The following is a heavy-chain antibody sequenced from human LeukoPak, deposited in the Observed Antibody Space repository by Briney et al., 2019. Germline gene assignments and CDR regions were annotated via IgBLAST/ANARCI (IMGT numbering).Heavy chain of an antibody. D-gene: IGHD3-22*01. J-gene: IGHJ5*02. CDR1: GGSIRSSNYY. Sequence: SETLSLTCNLLGGSIRSSNYYWGWIRQPPGKGLEWIGSIYYSGSTYYNPSLKGRGTMSVDTSNNQFSLKLTSATATDTAVYYCVRLFYYDSRGPPSWGQGTLVTVSS. CDR3: VRLFYYDSRGPPS. CDR2: IYYSGST. V-gene: IGHV4-39*01.